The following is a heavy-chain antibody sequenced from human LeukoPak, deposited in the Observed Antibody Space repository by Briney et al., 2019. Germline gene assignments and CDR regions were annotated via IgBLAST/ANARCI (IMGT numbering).Heavy chain of an antibody. V-gene: IGHV1-69*13. Sequence: GASVKVSCKASGGTFSSYAISWVRQAPGQGLEWMGGIIPIFGTANYAQKFQGRVTITADESTSTAYMELSSLRSEDTAVYYCAGEDYYYGSGSYEYWGQGTLVSVSS. CDR3: AGEDYYYGSGSYEY. J-gene: IGHJ4*02. CDR2: IIPIFGTA. CDR1: GGTFSSYA. D-gene: IGHD3-10*01.